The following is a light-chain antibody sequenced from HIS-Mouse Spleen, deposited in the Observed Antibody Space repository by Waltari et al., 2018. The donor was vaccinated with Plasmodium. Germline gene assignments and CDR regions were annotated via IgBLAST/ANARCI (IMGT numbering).Light chain of an antibody. CDR2: GAA. V-gene: IGKV3-15*01. CDR3: QQYNNWPPYT. Sequence: EIVMTQSPATLSVSPGERATLSCRASQSVSSNLAWYQQKPGQASRLLIYGAATRATGSPARFSGSGSGTEFTLTISRMQYEDFAVYYCQQYNNWPPYTFGQGTKLEIK. CDR1: QSVSSN. J-gene: IGKJ2*01.